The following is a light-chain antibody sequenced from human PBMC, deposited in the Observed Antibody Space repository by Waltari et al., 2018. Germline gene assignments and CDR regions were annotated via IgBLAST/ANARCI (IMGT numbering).Light chain of an antibody. CDR2: GAS. CDR1: QSVSSN. V-gene: IGKV3-15*01. J-gene: IGKJ1*01. CDR3: QQYDNWPRT. Sequence: ELQMAQSPATLSVSLGDRATLSCRASQSVSSNLAWYQQNPGQAPRLLIYGASTRATGIPARFSGSGSGTEFTLTISSLQSEDFAVYYCQQYDNWPRTFGQGTKVEIK.